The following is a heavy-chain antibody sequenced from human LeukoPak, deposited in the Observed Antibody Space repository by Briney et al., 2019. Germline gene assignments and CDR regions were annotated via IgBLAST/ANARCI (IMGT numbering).Heavy chain of an antibody. Sequence: ESLKISCKGSGYIFTNYWIGWVRQMPRKGLEWMGIIYPPDSDTRYSPSFQGQVIMSADKSINTAYLQWSSLKASDTAIYYCARMPDCSGGSCYEPFDFWGRGTLVTVSS. CDR1: GYIFTNYW. D-gene: IGHD2-15*01. V-gene: IGHV5-51*01. CDR2: IYPPDSDT. CDR3: ARMPDCSGGSCYEPFDF. J-gene: IGHJ4*02.